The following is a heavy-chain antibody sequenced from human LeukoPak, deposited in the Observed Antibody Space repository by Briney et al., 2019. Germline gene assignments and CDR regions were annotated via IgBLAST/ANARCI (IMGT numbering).Heavy chain of an antibody. CDR2: IKQDGSEK. D-gene: IGHD6-19*01. Sequence: GGSLRLSCAASGFTFSSYWMSWVRQAPGKGLEWVANIKQDGSEKYYVDSVKGRFTISRDNAKSSLYLQMNSLRAEDTAVYYCARFAVAGNIDYWGQGTLVTVSS. CDR1: GFTFSSYW. CDR3: ARFAVAGNIDY. V-gene: IGHV3-7*01. J-gene: IGHJ4*02.